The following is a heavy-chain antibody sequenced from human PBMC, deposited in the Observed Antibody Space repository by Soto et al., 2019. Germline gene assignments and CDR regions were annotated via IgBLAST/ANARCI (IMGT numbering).Heavy chain of an antibody. V-gene: IGHV5-51*01. CDR2: IFPSDSDT. Sequence: GESLKISCRTSGYRFTSYWIAWVRQMPGKGLEWMGIIFPSDSDTRYSPSFQGQVTISADRSTSTVFLQWASLKASDTAVYFCARKDKSGYFNWFDPWGQGTLVTVAS. CDR3: ARKDKSGYFNWFDP. CDR1: GYRFTSYW. J-gene: IGHJ5*02. D-gene: IGHD3-22*01.